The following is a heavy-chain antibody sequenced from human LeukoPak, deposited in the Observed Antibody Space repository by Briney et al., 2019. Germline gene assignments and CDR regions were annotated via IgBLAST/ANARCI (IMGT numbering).Heavy chain of an antibody. CDR2: ITGSGGNT. V-gene: IGHV3-23*01. J-gene: IGHJ6*02. D-gene: IGHD6-13*01. CDR1: GFIFSSYS. Sequence: GGSLRLSCAASGFIFSSYSMSWVRQAPGVGLEWVSVITGSGGNTYYADSVKGRFTISKDNSKNTVYLQMSSLRVDDTAVYYCAKAASSSWPSYYYGMDVWGQGTTVTVSS. CDR3: AKAASSSWPSYYYGMDV.